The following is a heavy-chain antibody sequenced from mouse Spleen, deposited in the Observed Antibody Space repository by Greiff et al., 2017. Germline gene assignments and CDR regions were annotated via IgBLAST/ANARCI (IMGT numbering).Heavy chain of an antibody. Sequence: VQLQQSGPGLLAPSQSLSITCTVSGFSLTGYGVNWVRQPPGTGLEWLGMIWGDGSTDYNSALKARLSISKDNSKSQVFLKMNSLHTDDTARYYCARHYYGSSYELYAMDYWGQGTSVTVSS. CDR2: IWGDGST. CDR1: GFSLTGYG. V-gene: IGHV2-6-7*01. CDR3: ARHYYGSSYELYAMDY. D-gene: IGHD1-1*01. J-gene: IGHJ4*01.